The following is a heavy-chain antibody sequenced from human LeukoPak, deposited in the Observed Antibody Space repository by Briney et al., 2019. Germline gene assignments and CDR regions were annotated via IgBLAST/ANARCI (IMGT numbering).Heavy chain of an antibody. J-gene: IGHJ4*02. V-gene: IGHV3-30*02. CDR1: GFTFSSYG. D-gene: IGHD6-13*01. CDR2: IWYDGSNK. Sequence: GGSLRLSCAASGFTFSSYGMHWVRQAPGKGLEWVAVIWYDGSNKYYADSVKGRFTISRDNSKNTLYLQMNSLRAEDTAVYYCAKDMEQQLIHQLIDYWGQGTLVTVSS. CDR3: AKDMEQQLIHQLIDY.